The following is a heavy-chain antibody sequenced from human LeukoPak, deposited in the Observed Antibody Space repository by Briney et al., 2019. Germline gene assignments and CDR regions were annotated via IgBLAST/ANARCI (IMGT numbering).Heavy chain of an antibody. CDR1: GFSFSSSG. J-gene: IGHJ6*02. D-gene: IGHD6-13*01. V-gene: IGHV3-33*01. Sequence: GRSLRLSCAASGFSFSSSGMHWVRQAPGKGLEWVAVIWYHGRNEDYADSVKCRFTISRDNSENTLFLQMNSLRAEDTAVYYCARSGIGGMDVWGQGTTVTVSS. CDR2: IWYHGRNE. CDR3: ARSGIGGMDV.